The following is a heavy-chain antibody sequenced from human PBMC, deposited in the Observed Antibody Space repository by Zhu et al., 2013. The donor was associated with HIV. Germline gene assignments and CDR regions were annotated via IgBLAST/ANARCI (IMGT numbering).Heavy chain of an antibody. CDR1: GGTFSSYT. CDR3: ARRVSSSGYYDLDY. D-gene: IGHD3-22*01. V-gene: IGHV1-69*09. Sequence: QVQLVQSGAEVKKPGSSVKVSCKASGGTFSSYTISWVRQAPGQGLEWMGRIIPILGIANYAQKFQGRVTITADKSTSTAYMELSSLRSEDTAVYYCARRVSSSGYYDLDYWGQGTLVTVSS. CDR2: IIPILGIA. J-gene: IGHJ4*02.